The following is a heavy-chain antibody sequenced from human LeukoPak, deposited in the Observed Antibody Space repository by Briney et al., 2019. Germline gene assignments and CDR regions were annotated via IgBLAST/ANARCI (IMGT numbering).Heavy chain of an antibody. CDR1: GFTFSSYC. V-gene: IGHV3-48*01. Sequence: GGSLRLSCAASGFTFSSYCMNWVRQAPGKGLEWVSYISSSSSTIYYADSVKGRFTISRDNAKNSLYLKMNSLRAEDTAVYYCAKSGLNRFDYWGQGTLVTVSS. D-gene: IGHD2-15*01. J-gene: IGHJ4*02. CDR2: ISSSSSTI. CDR3: AKSGLNRFDY.